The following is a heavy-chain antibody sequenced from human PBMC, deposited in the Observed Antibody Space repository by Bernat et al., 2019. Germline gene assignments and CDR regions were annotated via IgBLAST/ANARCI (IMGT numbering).Heavy chain of an antibody. J-gene: IGHJ5*02. CDR1: GGSFSGYY. CDR3: ARLIEAAGTGFDP. CDR2: INHSGST. Sequence: QVQLQQWGAGLLKPSETLSLTCAVYGGSFSGYYWSWIRQPPGKGLEWIGEINHSGSTNYNPSLKSRVTISVDTSKNQFSLKLTSMTAADTAVYYCARLIEAAGTGFDPWGQGTLVTVSS. V-gene: IGHV4-34*01. D-gene: IGHD6-13*01.